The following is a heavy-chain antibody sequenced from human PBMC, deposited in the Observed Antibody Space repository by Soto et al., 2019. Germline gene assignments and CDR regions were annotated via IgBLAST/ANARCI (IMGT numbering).Heavy chain of an antibody. V-gene: IGHV4-31*03. CDR1: GGSISSGGYY. CDR2: IYYSGST. CDR3: ARWGSSGYYYGFDY. J-gene: IGHJ4*02. Sequence: SLSLICTVSGGSISSGGYYWSWIRQHPGKGLEWIGYIYYSGSTYYNPSLKSRVTISVDTSKNQFSLKLSSVTAADTAVYYCARWGSSGYYYGFDYCGQGTLVTVSS. D-gene: IGHD3-22*01.